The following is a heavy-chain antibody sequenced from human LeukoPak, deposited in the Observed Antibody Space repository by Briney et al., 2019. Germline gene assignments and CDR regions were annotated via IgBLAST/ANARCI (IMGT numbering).Heavy chain of an antibody. Sequence: GGSLRLSCAASGFTFSSYSMNWVRQAPGKGLEWVSYISSSSSYIYYADSVKGRFTISRDNAKNSLYLQMNSLGAEDTAVYYCARATYCSSTSCPEAFDIWGQGTMVTVSS. D-gene: IGHD2-2*01. CDR1: GFTFSSYS. CDR3: ARATYCSSTSCPEAFDI. V-gene: IGHV3-21*01. J-gene: IGHJ3*02. CDR2: ISSSSSYI.